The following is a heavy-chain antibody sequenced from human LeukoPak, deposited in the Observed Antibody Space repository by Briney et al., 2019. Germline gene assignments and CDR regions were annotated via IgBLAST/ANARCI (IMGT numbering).Heavy chain of an antibody. CDR2: IYHTGGT. J-gene: IGHJ4*02. D-gene: IGHD3-22*01. V-gene: IGHV4-59*01. CDR3: ASRFSWDSSGYYYVD. Sequence: SETLSLTCTVSGGCICSFYWSWIRPPPGKGLEWIGYIYHTGGTNYNPSLKSRVTISVDTSKNQFSLKVRSVTAADTAVYYCASRFSWDSSGYYYVDWGQGTLVTVSS. CDR1: GGCICSFY.